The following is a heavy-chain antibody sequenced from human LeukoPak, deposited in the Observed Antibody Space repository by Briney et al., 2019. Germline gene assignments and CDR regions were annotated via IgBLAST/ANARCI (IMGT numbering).Heavy chain of an antibody. CDR3: ARITGWLQPFDY. D-gene: IGHD5-24*01. CDR2: IYPGDSET. CDR1: GYRYTSYW. V-gene: IGHV5-51*01. J-gene: IGHJ4*02. Sequence: GESLKISCKGSGYRYTSYWIGWVRQMPGKGLEWVGIIYPGDSETRYSPSFQGQVTISADKSINTAYLQWGSLKASDTAIYYCARITGWLQPFDYWGQGTLVTVSS.